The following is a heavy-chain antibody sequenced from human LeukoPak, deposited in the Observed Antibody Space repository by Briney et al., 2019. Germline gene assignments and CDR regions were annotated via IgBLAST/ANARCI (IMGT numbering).Heavy chain of an antibody. CDR2: INPDSGGT. CDR3: ARGHHYFVSGSYYNF. D-gene: IGHD3-10*01. J-gene: IGHJ4*02. CDR1: GYTFTGYY. Sequence: EASVKVSCKASGYTFTGYYIFWVRQAPGQGLEWMGWINPDSGGTNYAQMFQGRVTMTRDTSISTAYMELSRLTSDDTAVFYCARGHHYFVSGSYYNFWGQGTLVTVSS. V-gene: IGHV1-2*02.